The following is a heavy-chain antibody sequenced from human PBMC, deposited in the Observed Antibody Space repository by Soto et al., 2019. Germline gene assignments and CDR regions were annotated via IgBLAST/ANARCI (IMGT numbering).Heavy chain of an antibody. CDR2: IYYIGST. CDR1: GGSISSYY. J-gene: IGHJ6*02. V-gene: IGHV4-59*01. Sequence: SETLSLTYTVSGGSISSYYWSWIRQPPGKGLEWIGYIYYIGSTNYNPSLKSRVTISVDTSKNQFSLKLSSVTAADTAVYYCARGFATTVTTLYYYYGMDVWGQGTTVTVSS. D-gene: IGHD4-17*01. CDR3: ARGFATTVTTLYYYYGMDV.